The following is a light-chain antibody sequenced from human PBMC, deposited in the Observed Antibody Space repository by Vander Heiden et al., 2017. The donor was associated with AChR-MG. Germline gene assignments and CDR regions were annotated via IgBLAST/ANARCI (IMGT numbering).Light chain of an antibody. V-gene: IGLV6-57*02. Sequence: NFMLTQPHSVSESPGKTVTISCTGSSGSIASNYVQGYQQRPGSAPTTVIYEDNQRPSGVPDRFSGSIDSSSNSASLTISGLKTEDEADYYCQSYDSSNHRVVFGGGTKLTVL. J-gene: IGLJ2*01. CDR2: EDN. CDR3: QSYDSSNHRVV. CDR1: SGSIASNY.